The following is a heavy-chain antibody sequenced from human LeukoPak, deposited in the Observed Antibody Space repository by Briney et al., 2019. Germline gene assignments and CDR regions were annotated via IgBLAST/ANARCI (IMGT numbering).Heavy chain of an antibody. V-gene: IGHV1-18*01. CDR3: ARVSYDCSSTSCQYYYYYYMGV. Sequence: GASVKVSCKASGYTFTSYGISWVRQAPGQGLEWMAWISAYNGNTNYARKLQGRVTMTTDTSTSTAYMELRSLRSDDTAVYYCARVSYDCSSTSCQYYYYYYMGVWGKGTTVTVSS. CDR1: GYTFTSYG. CDR2: ISAYNGNT. D-gene: IGHD2-2*01. J-gene: IGHJ6*03.